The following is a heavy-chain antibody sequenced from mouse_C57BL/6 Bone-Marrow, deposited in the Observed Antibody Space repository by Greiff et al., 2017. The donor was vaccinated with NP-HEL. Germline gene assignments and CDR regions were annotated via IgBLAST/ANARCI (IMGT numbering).Heavy chain of an antibody. CDR1: GYTFTDYY. D-gene: IGHD2-5*01. CDR2: IYPGSGNT. Sequence: QVQLQQSGAELVRPGASVKLSCKASGYTFTDYYINWVKQRPGQGLEWIARIYPGSGNTYYNEKFKGKATLTAEKSSSTAYMQLSSLTSEDSAVYFCANSYSNYPYYAMDYWGQGTSVTVSS. V-gene: IGHV1-76*01. CDR3: ANSYSNYPYYAMDY. J-gene: IGHJ4*01.